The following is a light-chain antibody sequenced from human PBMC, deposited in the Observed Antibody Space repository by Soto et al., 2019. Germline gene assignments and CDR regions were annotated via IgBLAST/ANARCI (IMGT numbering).Light chain of an antibody. CDR2: DVS. V-gene: IGKV1-5*01. Sequence: DIHMTQSPSTLSASVGDRVTITCRASQSISEWLTWYQQKPGRAPKLLIYDVSSLESGVPSRFSGSGSETEFTIKIRSLQPDDIATYYCQQYSRYTFTFGPGTKVDLK. CDR1: QSISEW. J-gene: IGKJ3*01. CDR3: QQYSRYTFT.